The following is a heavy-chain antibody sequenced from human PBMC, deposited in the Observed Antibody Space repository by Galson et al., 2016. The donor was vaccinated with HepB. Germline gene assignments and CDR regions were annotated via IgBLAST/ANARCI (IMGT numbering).Heavy chain of an antibody. J-gene: IGHJ5*02. CDR1: GGSVNSGDYS. Sequence: ETLSLTCAVSGGSVNSGDYSWSWVRQPPGKGLEWIGEIYHTGSTDYNPSLKSRVTMSMDKSKNQFALKLSSVIAADTAVYFCARMEYVWGGLDPWGQGTLVTVSS. CDR2: IYHTGST. CDR3: ARMEYVWGGLDP. V-gene: IGHV4-4*01. D-gene: IGHD3-16*01.